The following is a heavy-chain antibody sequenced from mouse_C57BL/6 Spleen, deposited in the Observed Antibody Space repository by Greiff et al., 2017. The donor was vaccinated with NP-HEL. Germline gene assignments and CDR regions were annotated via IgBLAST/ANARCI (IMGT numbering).Heavy chain of an antibody. V-gene: IGHV1-84*01. J-gene: IGHJ2*01. Sequence: QVQLKQSGPELVKPGASVKISCKASGYTFTDYYINWVKQRPGQGLEWIGWINPGSGNTKYNEKLKGKATLTVDTSSSTAYMQLSSLTSEDSAVYICARQSSYVTQFDYWGQGTTLTVSS. D-gene: IGHD1-1*01. CDR2: INPGSGNT. CDR1: GYTFTDYY. CDR3: ARQSSYVTQFDY.